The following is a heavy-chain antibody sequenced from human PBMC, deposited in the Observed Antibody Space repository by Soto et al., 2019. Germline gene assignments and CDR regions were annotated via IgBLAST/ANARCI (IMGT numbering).Heavy chain of an antibody. V-gene: IGHV1-3*01. Sequence: QVQLVQSGPEMKKPGASGKLSCKASGYTFTTYSMHWVRQAPGQRLEWMGWIHAGNGNTEHSQKFQGRVTITRDTSASTAYLELGSLRSEDTAVYYCARAACSSTSCDNYYAYGMDVWGQGTAVTVS. J-gene: IGHJ6*02. CDR3: ARAACSSTSCDNYYAYGMDV. D-gene: IGHD2-2*01. CDR1: GYTFTTYS. CDR2: IHAGNGNT.